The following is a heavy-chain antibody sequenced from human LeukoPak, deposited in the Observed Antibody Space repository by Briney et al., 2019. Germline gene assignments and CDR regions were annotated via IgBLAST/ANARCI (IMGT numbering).Heavy chain of an antibody. V-gene: IGHV3-74*01. CDR2: IKSDGSST. CDR3: ARDRGSVLAGSWADY. Sequence: PGGSLRLSCAASGFTFSNYWMHWVRQAPGQGLVWVSRIKSDGSSTNYADSVKGRFTISRDNAKNSLYLQMNSLRAEDTAVYYCARDRGSVLAGSWADYWGQGTLVTVSS. J-gene: IGHJ4*02. D-gene: IGHD3-3*01. CDR1: GFTFSNYW.